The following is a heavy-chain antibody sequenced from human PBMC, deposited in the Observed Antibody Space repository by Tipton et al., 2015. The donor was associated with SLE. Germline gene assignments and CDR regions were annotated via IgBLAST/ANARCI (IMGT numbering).Heavy chain of an antibody. Sequence: TLSLTCTVSGGSMNTINFYWGWIRQSPGEGLQWIASIYYSGSTYYNPSLKSRVTISVDTSKNQFSLKLSSVTAADTAVYYCARLADGYRTDYWGQGILVTVSS. V-gene: IGHV4-39*01. CDR1: GGSMNTINFY. D-gene: IGHD5-24*01. CDR2: IYYSGST. J-gene: IGHJ4*02. CDR3: ARLADGYRTDY.